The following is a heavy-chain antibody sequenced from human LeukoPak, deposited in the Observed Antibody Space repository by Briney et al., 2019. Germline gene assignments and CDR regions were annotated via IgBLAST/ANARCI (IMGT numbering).Heavy chain of an antibody. CDR2: IYYSGST. V-gene: IGHV4-59*01. D-gene: IGHD1-7*01. CDR3: ARGSRELYYFDY. CDR1: GGSISSYY. Sequence: SETLSLTCTVSGGSISSYYWSWIRQPPGKGLEWIGYIYYSGSTKYNPSLKSRVTISVDASKTQFSLKLNSVTATDTAVYYCARGSRELYYFDYWGQGTLVTVSS. J-gene: IGHJ4*02.